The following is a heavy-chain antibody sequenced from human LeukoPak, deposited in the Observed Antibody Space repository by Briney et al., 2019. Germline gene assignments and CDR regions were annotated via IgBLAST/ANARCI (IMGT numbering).Heavy chain of an antibody. CDR3: ASEGVATEGGY. Sequence: SETLSLTCAVYGGSFSGYYWSWIRQPPGKGLEWTGEINHSGSTNYNPSLKSRVTISVDTSKNQFSLKLSSVTAADTAVYYCASEGVATEGGYWGQGTLVTVSS. CDR1: GGSFSGYY. J-gene: IGHJ4*02. CDR2: INHSGST. V-gene: IGHV4-34*01. D-gene: IGHD5-12*01.